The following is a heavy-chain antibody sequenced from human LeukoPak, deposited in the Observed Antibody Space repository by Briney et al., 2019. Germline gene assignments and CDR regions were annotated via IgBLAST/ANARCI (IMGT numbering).Heavy chain of an antibody. CDR1: GGSISSYY. Sequence: PSETLSLTCTVSGGSISSYYWSWIRQPPGKGLEWIGYIYYSGGTNYNPSLKSRVTISVDTSKNQFSLKLSSVTAADTAVYYCARGMNSGWSYWFDPWGQGTLVTVSS. CDR3: ARGMNSGWSYWFDP. V-gene: IGHV4-59*01. J-gene: IGHJ5*02. D-gene: IGHD6-19*01. CDR2: IYYSGGT.